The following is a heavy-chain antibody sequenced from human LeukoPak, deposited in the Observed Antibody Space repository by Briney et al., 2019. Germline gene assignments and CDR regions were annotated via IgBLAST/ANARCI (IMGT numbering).Heavy chain of an antibody. D-gene: IGHD3-9*01. CDR2: IYTSGST. J-gene: IGHJ1*01. CDR1: GGSISSYY. Sequence: SETLSLTCTVSGGSISSYYWSWIRQPAGKGLEWIGRIYTSGSTNYNPSLKSRVTMSVDTSKNQFSLKLSSVTAADTAVYYCARDGYKYDILTGYYHTEYFQHWGQGTLVTVSS. CDR3: ARDGYKYDILTGYYHTEYFQH. V-gene: IGHV4-4*07.